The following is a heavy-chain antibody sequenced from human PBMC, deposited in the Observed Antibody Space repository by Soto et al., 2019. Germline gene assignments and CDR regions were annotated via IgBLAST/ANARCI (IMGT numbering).Heavy chain of an antibody. CDR3: VREHVYSSGLHYYYGVDV. CDR1: GFTFSTYT. D-gene: IGHD5-18*01. V-gene: IGHV3-21*01. CDR2: ISSGRTFI. Sequence: PGGSLRLSCAASGFTFSTYTMNWVRQAPGKGLEWVSSISSGRTFISYADSVKGRFTISRDNAKNSLFLQMNSLRADDTAVYYCVREHVYSSGLHYYYGVDVWGQGTTVTVSS. J-gene: IGHJ6*02.